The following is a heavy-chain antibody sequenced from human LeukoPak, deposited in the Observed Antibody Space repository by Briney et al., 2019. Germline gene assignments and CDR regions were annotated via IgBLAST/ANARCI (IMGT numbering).Heavy chain of an antibody. Sequence: SETLSLTCAVYGGSFSGYYWSWIRQPPGKGLEWIGEINHSGSTNYNPSLKSRVTISVDTSKNQFSLKLSSVTAADTAVYYSARRPGVGANVFPFDIWGQGTMVTVSS. D-gene: IGHD1-26*01. CDR1: GGSFSGYY. CDR2: INHSGST. CDR3: ARRPGVGANVFPFDI. V-gene: IGHV4-34*01. J-gene: IGHJ3*02.